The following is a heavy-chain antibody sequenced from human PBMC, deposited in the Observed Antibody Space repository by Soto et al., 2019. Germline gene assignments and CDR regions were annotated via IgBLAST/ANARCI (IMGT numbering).Heavy chain of an antibody. V-gene: IGHV1-18*01. D-gene: IGHD3-16*01. Sequence: QVQLVQGGSEVKKPGASVKVSCKASGYTFTSYGISWVRQAPGQGLEWMGWINPYNGNTNYAQKLQGRVTMTTDTFTNTAYMELRSLRSDDTAVYYCASDWFGIDYWGQGTLVTVSS. J-gene: IGHJ4*02. CDR3: ASDWFGIDY. CDR2: INPYNGNT. CDR1: GYTFTSYG.